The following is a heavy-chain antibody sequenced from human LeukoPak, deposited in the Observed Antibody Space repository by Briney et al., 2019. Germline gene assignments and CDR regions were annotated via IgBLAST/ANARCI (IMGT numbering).Heavy chain of an antibody. V-gene: IGHV3-48*01. Sequence: GGSLRLSCAASGFTFSTYNMNWVRHAPGKGLERVSYISSSSSTICYANSVKGRFTISRDNAKNSLYLQMNSLRAVDTAVYYCARDRITIFGVVIGTTMDVWGKGTTVTVSS. CDR1: GFTFSTYN. J-gene: IGHJ6*03. D-gene: IGHD3-3*01. CDR2: ISSSSSTI. CDR3: ARDRITIFGVVIGTTMDV.